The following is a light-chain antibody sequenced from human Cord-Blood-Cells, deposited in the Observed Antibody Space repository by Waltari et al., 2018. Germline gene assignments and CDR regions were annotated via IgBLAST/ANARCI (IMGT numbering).Light chain of an antibody. Sequence: QSALTQPRSVSGSPGQSVTISCTGTSSDVRGYNYVSWYQQHPGKAPKRMIYDVSKRPSGVPDRFSGAKSGNTASLTISGLQAEDEADYYCCSYAGSYVVFGGGTKLTVL. J-gene: IGLJ2*01. CDR3: CSYAGSYVV. CDR2: DVS. V-gene: IGLV2-11*01. CDR1: SSDVRGYNY.